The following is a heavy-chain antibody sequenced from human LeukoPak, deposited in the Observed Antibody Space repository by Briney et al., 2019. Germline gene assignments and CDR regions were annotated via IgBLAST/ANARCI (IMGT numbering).Heavy chain of an antibody. Sequence: GGSLRLSCAASGFIFSSCAMSWVRQAPGKGLEWVSGISGSGVSTHYADSVKGRFTISRDSSTNTLYLQMNSLRAEDTAVYYCASHTSRDIWSGYYHFDYWGQGTLVTVSS. CDR2: ISGSGVST. J-gene: IGHJ4*02. V-gene: IGHV3-23*01. D-gene: IGHD3-3*01. CDR1: GFIFSSCA. CDR3: ASHTSRDIWSGYYHFDY.